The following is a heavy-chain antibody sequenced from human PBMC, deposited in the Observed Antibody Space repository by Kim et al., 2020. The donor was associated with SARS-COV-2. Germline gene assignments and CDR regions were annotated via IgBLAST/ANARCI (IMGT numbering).Heavy chain of an antibody. CDR1: GFTFSSYG. CDR3: AKDLDGSGYYYYYGMDV. J-gene: IGHJ6*02. CDR2: ISYDGSNK. Sequence: GGSLRLSCAASGFTFSSYGMHWVRQAPGKGLEWVAVISYDGSNKYYADSVKGRFTISRDNSKNTLYLQMYSLRAEDTAVYYCAKDLDGSGYYYYYGMDVWGQGTTVTVSS. V-gene: IGHV3-30*18. D-gene: IGHD3-10*01.